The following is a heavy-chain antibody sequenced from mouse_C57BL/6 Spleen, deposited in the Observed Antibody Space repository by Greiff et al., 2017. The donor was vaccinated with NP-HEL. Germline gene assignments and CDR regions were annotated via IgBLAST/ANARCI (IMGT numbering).Heavy chain of an antibody. V-gene: IGHV3-6*01. CDR3: ARDPGGLYRGYFDY. CDR1: GYSITSGYY. Sequence: EESGPGLVKPSQSLSLTCSVPGYSITSGYYWNWIRQFPGNKLEWMGYISYDGSNNYNPSLKNRISITRDTSKNQFFLKLNSVTTEDTATYYCARDPGGLYRGYFDYWGQGTTLTVSS. D-gene: IGHD1-1*02. CDR2: ISYDGSN. J-gene: IGHJ2*01.